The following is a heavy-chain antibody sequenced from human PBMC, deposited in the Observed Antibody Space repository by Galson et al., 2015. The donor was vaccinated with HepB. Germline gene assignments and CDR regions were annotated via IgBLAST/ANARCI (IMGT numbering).Heavy chain of an antibody. CDR3: ATDPRGIAVAGNAFDI. J-gene: IGHJ3*02. CDR1: GGTFSSYT. Sequence: SVKVSCKASGGTFSSYTISWVRQAPGQGLEWMGRIIPILGIANYAQKFQGRVTITADKSTSTAYMELSSLRSEDTAVYYCATDPRGIAVAGNAFDIWGQGTMVTVSS. V-gene: IGHV1-69*02. CDR2: IIPILGIA. D-gene: IGHD6-19*01.